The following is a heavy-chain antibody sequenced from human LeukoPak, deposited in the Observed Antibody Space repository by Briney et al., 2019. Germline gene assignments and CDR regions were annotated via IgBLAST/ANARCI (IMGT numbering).Heavy chain of an antibody. CDR1: GFTFSSYA. CDR2: ISSNGGST. D-gene: IGHD1-26*01. Sequence: GGSLRLSCAASGFTFSSYAMSWVRQAPGKGLEWVSAISSNGGSTYYANSVKGRFTISRDNSKNTLYLQMGSLRAEDMAVYYCARDSGSYSPVYYFDYWGQGTLVTVSS. V-gene: IGHV3-64*01. J-gene: IGHJ4*02. CDR3: ARDSGSYSPVYYFDY.